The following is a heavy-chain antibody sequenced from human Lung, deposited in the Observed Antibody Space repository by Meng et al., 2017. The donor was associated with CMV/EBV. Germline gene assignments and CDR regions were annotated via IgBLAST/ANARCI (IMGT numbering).Heavy chain of an antibody. CDR3: ARGGNFDP. Sequence: VRLLQSGSELKKPRASVKVSCKASGYTFSTYTINWVRQAHGRGLEWMGWISTNTGTPTYTQGFTERFVFSLDTSVSTAYLQISSLKAEDTAVYYCARGGNFDPWGQGTLVTVSS. J-gene: IGHJ5*02. D-gene: IGHD2/OR15-2a*01. V-gene: IGHV7-4-1*02. CDR2: ISTNTGTP. CDR1: GYTFSTYT.